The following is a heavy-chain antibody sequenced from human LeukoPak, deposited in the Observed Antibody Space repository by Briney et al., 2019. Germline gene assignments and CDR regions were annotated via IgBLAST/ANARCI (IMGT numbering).Heavy chain of an antibody. CDR3: ARSSVGARRRIDY. J-gene: IGHJ4*02. CDR1: GYTFTSYD. CDR2: MNPNSGNT. V-gene: IGHV1-8*01. Sequence: ASVTVSCKASGYTFTSYDINWVRQAPGQGLEWMGWMNPNSGNTGYAQKFQGRVTMTRSASINTAYMELSSLTSDDTAVYYCARSSVGARRRIDYWGQGTLVTVSS. D-gene: IGHD1-26*01.